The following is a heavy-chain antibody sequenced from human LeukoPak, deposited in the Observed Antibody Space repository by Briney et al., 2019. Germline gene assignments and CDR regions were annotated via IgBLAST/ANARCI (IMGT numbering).Heavy chain of an antibody. CDR2: ISYTGIT. CDR1: GGSISSYS. D-gene: IGHD6-19*01. CDR3: ARRLYSSGWSYWFDP. J-gene: IGHJ5*02. V-gene: IGHV4-59*01. Sequence: RASETLSLTCTVSGGSISSYSWTWVRQPPGKRLEYIGYISYTGITYYNPSLMSRVTISVATSKNQFSLKLASVTAADTAVYYCARRLYSSGWSYWFDPWGQGTLVTVSS.